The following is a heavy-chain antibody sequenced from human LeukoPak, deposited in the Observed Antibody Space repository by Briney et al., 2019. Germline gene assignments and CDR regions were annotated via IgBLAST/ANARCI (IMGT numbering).Heavy chain of an antibody. CDR1: GGSISSSSYY. Sequence: SETLSLTCTVSGGSISSSSYYWGWIRQPPGKGLEWIGSIYYSGSTYYNPSLKSRVTISVDTSKNQFSLKLSSVTAADTAVYYCARHGVAVAGFFDCWGQGTLVTVSS. J-gene: IGHJ4*02. V-gene: IGHV4-39*01. CDR3: ARHGVAVAGFFDC. D-gene: IGHD6-19*01. CDR2: IYYSGST.